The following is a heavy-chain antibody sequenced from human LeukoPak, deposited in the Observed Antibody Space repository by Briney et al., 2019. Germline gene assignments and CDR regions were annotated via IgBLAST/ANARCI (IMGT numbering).Heavy chain of an antibody. CDR1: GFTFSSYA. D-gene: IGHD2-21*01. Sequence: GGSLRLSCAASGFTFSSYAMSWVRQTSGKGLEWVSALSGSGGSTYYADSVKGRFTISRDNSKNTLYLQMNSLRAEDTAVYYCAKGHSPFDYWGQGTLVTVSS. J-gene: IGHJ4*02. CDR3: AKGHSPFDY. CDR2: LSGSGGST. V-gene: IGHV3-23*01.